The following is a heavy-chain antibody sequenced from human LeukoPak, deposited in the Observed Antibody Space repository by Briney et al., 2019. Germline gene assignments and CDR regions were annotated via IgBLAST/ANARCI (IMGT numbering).Heavy chain of an antibody. CDR1: GFTFSSYG. V-gene: IGHV3-33*01. CDR2: IWYDGSNT. D-gene: IGHD5/OR15-5a*01. CDR3: ARDRSTTHFDY. J-gene: IGHJ4*02. Sequence: GGSLRLSCAASGFTFSSYGMHWVRQAPGKGLEWVAMIWYDGSNTYYAGSVEGRFTISRDNSKNTLFLQMDSLRAEDTAVYYCARDRSTTHFDYWGQGTLVTVSS.